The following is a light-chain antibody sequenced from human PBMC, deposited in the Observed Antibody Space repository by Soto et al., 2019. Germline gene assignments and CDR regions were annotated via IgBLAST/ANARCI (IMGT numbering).Light chain of an antibody. CDR1: QSVSSN. CDR2: GAS. CDR3: QQYNNWPPS. V-gene: IGKV3-15*01. J-gene: IGKJ1*01. Sequence: EIVMTQSPATRSVSPGERATLSCRASQSVSSNLAWYQQKPGQAPRLLIYGASTRATGIPARFSGSGSGTEFTLTISSLQSEDFAVYYCQQYNNWPPSFGQGTKV.